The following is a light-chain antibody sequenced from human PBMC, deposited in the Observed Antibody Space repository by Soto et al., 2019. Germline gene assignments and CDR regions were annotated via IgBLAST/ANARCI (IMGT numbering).Light chain of an antibody. CDR2: DVS. J-gene: IGLJ2*01. CDR3: TSHTPSRTLVV. V-gene: IGLV2-14*03. Sequence: QSALTQPASVSGSPGQSITISCTGTSTYVAGFNYVSWYQHHPGKAPKLIIYDVSNRPSGVSNRFSGSKSVNTASLTISGLQAEDEADYYYTSHTPSRTLVVFGGGTKLTVL. CDR1: STYVAGFNY.